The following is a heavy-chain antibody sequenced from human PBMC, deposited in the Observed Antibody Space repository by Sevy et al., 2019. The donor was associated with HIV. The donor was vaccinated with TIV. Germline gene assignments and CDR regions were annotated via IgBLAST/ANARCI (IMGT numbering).Heavy chain of an antibody. Sequence: GGSLRLSCTASGFTFSSYEMNWVRQAPGKGLERVSYISNSGSTLHYSDSVKGRFTISRDNAKNSLYLQMNSLRAEDTAVYYCAGDLPPSATTVSPFDYWGRGTLVTVSS. CDR2: ISNSGSTL. V-gene: IGHV3-48*03. J-gene: IGHJ4*02. CDR3: AGDLPPSATTVSPFDY. CDR1: GFTFSSYE. D-gene: IGHD4-17*01.